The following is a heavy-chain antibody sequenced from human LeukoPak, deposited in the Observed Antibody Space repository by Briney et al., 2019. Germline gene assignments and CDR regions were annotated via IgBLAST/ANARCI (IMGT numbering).Heavy chain of an antibody. V-gene: IGHV4-31*03. D-gene: IGHD2-8*01. CDR2: IYYSGST. CDR1: GGSISSGGYY. J-gene: IGHJ4*02. Sequence: SQTLSLTCTVSGGSISSGGYYWSWIRQHPGKGLEWIGYIYYSGSTYYNPSLKSRVTISVDTSKNQFSLKLSSVTAADTAVYYCARDRCTNGVCFLFDYWGQGTLVTVSS. CDR3: ARDRCTNGVCFLFDY.